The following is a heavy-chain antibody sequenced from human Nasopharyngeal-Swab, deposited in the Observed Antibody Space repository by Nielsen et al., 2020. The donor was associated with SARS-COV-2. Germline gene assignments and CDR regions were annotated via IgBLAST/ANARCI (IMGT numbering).Heavy chain of an antibody. D-gene: IGHD6-13*01. V-gene: IGHV4-59*01. CDR3: ARTIIAAAEGYFDY. J-gene: IGHJ4*02. CDR1: GFTFSSYE. Sequence: GSLRLSCAASGFTFSSYEMNWVRQPPGKGLEWIGYIYYSGSTNYNPSLKSRVTISVDTSKNQFSLKLSSVTAADTAVYYCARTIIAAAEGYFDYWGQGTLVTVSS. CDR2: IYYSGST.